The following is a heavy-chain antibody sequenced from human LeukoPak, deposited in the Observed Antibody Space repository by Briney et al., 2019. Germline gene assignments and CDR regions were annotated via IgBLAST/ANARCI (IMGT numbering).Heavy chain of an antibody. V-gene: IGHV4-34*01. J-gene: IGHJ6*03. CDR2: INHSGST. CDR3: ARAPWIQLWSNYYYYYMDV. CDR1: GGSFSGYY. Sequence: PSETLSLTCAVYGGSFSGYYWSWIRPPPGKGLEWIGEINHSGSTNYNPSLKSRVTISVDTSKNQFSLKLSSVTAADTAVYYCARAPWIQLWSNYYYYYMDVWGKGTTVTVSS. D-gene: IGHD5-18*01.